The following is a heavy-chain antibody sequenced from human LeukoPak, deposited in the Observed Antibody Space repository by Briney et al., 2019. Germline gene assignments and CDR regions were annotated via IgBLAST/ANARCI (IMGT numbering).Heavy chain of an antibody. D-gene: IGHD3-22*01. Sequence: SETLSLTCTVSGGSISSSSYYWGWIRQPPGKGLEWIGSIYYSGTTHYNPSLKSRVTISVDTSKNQFSLKLSSVTAADTAIYYCARAPLYHYDSSGYLFDYWGQGTLVTVSS. CDR1: GGSISSSSYY. CDR2: IYYSGTT. V-gene: IGHV4-39*07. J-gene: IGHJ4*02. CDR3: ARAPLYHYDSSGYLFDY.